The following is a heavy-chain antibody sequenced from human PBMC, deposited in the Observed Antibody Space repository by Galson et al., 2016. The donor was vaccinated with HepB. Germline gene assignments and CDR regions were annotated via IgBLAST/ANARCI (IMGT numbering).Heavy chain of an antibody. V-gene: IGHV1-69*06. CDR1: GDSFTNYA. CDR3: ARDLDYTSAWYELRKEGDNYGIDV. J-gene: IGHJ6*02. Sequence: SVKVSCKASGDSFTNYAIIWVRQDPGQGLEWMGGIIPLFGSANYAQKFRGRVTITADKSTSTVYMELNSLRYVDTAIYYCARDLDYTSAWYELRKEGDNYGIDVWGQGTTVTVSS. CDR2: IIPLFGSA. D-gene: IGHD6-19*01.